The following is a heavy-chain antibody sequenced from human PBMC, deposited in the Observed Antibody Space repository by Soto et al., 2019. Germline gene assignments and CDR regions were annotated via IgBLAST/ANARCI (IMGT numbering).Heavy chain of an antibody. J-gene: IGHJ6*02. CDR3: ARDPVHEVLEWLKRPGPYGMDV. D-gene: IGHD3-3*01. CDR1: GFTFSIYA. Sequence: PGGSLRLSCAASGFTFSIYAMHWVRQAPGKGLEWVAVISDDGSNKYYADSVKGRFTISRDNSKNTLYLQMNSLRAEDTAVYYCARDPVHEVLEWLKRPGPYGMDVWGQGTTVTVSS. V-gene: IGHV3-30-3*01. CDR2: ISDDGSNK.